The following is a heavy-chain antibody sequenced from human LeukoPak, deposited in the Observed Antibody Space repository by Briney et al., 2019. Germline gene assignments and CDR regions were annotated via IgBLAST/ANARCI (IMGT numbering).Heavy chain of an antibody. D-gene: IGHD3-3*01. CDR1: GYTFTSYG. J-gene: IGHJ3*02. Sequence: ASVKVSCKASGYTFTSYGISWVRQAPGQGLEWMGWISAYNGNTNYAQKLQGRVTMTTDTSTSTAYMELRSLRSDDTAVYYCASPLTFFGVVISYVFDIWGKGKMVTVSS. CDR2: ISAYNGNT. CDR3: ASPLTFFGVVISYVFDI. V-gene: IGHV1-18*01.